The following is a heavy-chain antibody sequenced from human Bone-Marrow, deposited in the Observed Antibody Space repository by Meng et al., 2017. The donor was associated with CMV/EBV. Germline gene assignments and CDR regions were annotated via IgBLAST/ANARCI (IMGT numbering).Heavy chain of an antibody. D-gene: IGHD4-23*01. Sequence: ASVKVSCKASGYTLNTSGIRWVRQAPGQGLEWMRWISGYSSTTKYAQNFQGRITMTTDTTTSTPYMKLRCLRSDDTAIYYFARQLNSDVSPIDSWGQGTLVTVSS. CDR2: ISGYSSTT. J-gene: IGHJ4*02. CDR3: ARQLNSDVSPIDS. V-gene: IGHV1-18*01. CDR1: GYTLNTSG.